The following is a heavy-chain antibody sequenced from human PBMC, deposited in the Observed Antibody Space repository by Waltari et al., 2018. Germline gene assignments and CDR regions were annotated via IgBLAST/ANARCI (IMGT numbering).Heavy chain of an antibody. Sequence: EAQLEESGGGLAKPGGSLRVSCAASGFTFRSYTMNWVRQAPGKGLQWVAAISSSGSYMYYADSVKGRFTISRDNSNNSLSLQMNTLRVEDTALYFCARVREVVATTGAFDIWGQGTMVTVSS. CDR3: ARVREVVATTGAFDI. V-gene: IGHV3-21*06. J-gene: IGHJ3*02. CDR1: GFTFRSYT. CDR2: ISSSGSYM. D-gene: IGHD5-12*01.